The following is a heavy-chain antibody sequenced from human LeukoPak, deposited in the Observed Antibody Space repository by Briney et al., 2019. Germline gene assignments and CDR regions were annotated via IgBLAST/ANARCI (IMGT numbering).Heavy chain of an antibody. CDR1: GFTFSSYL. J-gene: IGHJ4*02. CDR2: ISSDGSIT. V-gene: IGHV3-74*01. Sequence: GGSLRLSCAASGFTFSSYLMHWVRQAPGKGLMWVSRISSDGSITNYADSVKGRFTISRDNAKNTLYLQMNSLRAEDTAVYYCARVRATFSPHFDNWGQGTLVTVSS. CDR3: ARVRATFSPHFDN. D-gene: IGHD5-12*01.